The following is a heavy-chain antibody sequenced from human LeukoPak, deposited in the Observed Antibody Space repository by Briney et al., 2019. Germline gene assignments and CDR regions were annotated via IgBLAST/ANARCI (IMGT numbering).Heavy chain of an antibody. D-gene: IGHD3-10*01. V-gene: IGHV4-34*01. J-gene: IGHJ5*01. CDR1: GGSFSGYY. Sequence: SETLSLTCAVYGGSFSGYYWAWIRQPPGKGLEWIGSIYHSGITYYNPSLKSPVTISVDTAKNQFSLNLRSVNAADTAVYFCARQPKSCTPGVFITGKACWFDSWGQGTLVTVSS. CDR3: ARQPKSCTPGVFITGKACWFDS. CDR2: IYHSGIT.